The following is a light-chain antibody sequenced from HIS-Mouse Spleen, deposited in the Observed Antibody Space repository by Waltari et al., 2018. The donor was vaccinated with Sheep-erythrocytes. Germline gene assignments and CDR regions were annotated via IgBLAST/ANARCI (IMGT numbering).Light chain of an antibody. CDR3: CSYAGSYTWV. Sequence: QSARTQPRSVSGSPGQSVTISCTGTSSDVGGYNYVSWYQQHPGKAPKPMIYDVSKRPSGVPDRFSGSKSGNTASLTISGLQAEDEADYYCCSYAGSYTWVFGGGTKLTVL. CDR2: DVS. CDR1: SSDVGGYNY. J-gene: IGLJ3*02. V-gene: IGLV2-11*01.